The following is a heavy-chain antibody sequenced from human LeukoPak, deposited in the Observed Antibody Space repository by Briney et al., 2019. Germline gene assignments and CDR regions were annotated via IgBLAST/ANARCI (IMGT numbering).Heavy chain of an antibody. CDR2: IYYSGST. V-gene: IGHV4-59*01. Sequence: SETLSLTCTVSGGSISSYYWSWIRQPPGKGLEWIGYIYYSGSTNYNPSLKSRVTISVDTSKNQFSLKLSSVTAADTAVYYCARDRITGTTARAFDIWGQGTMVTVSS. CDR1: GGSISSYY. J-gene: IGHJ3*02. D-gene: IGHD1-7*01. CDR3: ARDRITGTTARAFDI.